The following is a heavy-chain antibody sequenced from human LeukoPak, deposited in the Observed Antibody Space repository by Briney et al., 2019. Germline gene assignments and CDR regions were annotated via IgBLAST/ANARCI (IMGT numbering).Heavy chain of an antibody. CDR3: ARVGGPLAAAGPPDYLDY. J-gene: IGHJ4*02. CDR2: IYYSGNT. CDR1: GGSISSYY. Sequence: PETLSLTCTVSGGSISSYYWSWIRQPPGKGLEWIGYIYYSGNTNYNPSLKSRVTISVDTSKNQFSLKLSSVTAADTAVYYCARVGGPLAAAGPPDYLDYWGQGTLVTVSS. V-gene: IGHV4-59*01. D-gene: IGHD6-13*01.